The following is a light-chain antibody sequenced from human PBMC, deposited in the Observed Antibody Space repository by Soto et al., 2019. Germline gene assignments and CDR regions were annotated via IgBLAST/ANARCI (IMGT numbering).Light chain of an antibody. V-gene: IGKV3-15*01. Sequence: IVMTQSPATLSVSLRERATLSCRASQSINSNLAWYQQKPGQAPRLLMFRASIRATGFPTRFSGSGSGTEFTLTISNLQSEDFAVYFCQQYHNWPPITFGQGTRLEI. CDR3: QQYHNWPPIT. CDR2: RAS. CDR1: QSINSN. J-gene: IGKJ5*01.